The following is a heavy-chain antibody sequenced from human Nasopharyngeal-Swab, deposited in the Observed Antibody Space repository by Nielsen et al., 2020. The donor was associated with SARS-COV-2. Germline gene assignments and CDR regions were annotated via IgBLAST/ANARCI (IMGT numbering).Heavy chain of an antibody. V-gene: IGHV4-30-2*05. CDR3: DRVVVVAATRLAFDI. CDR2: INHSGST. J-gene: IGHJ3*02. D-gene: IGHD2-15*01. Sequence: WIRQPPGKGLEWIGEINHSGSTYYNPSLKSRVTISVDTSKNQFSLKLSSVTAADTAVYYCDRVVVVAATRLAFDIWGQGTMVTVSS.